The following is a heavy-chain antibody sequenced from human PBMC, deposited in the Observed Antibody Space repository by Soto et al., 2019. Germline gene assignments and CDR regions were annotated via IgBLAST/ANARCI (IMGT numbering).Heavy chain of an antibody. CDR2: INPIVGST. J-gene: IGHJ5*02. CDR1: GYTF. Sequence: ASVKVSCKASGYTFIHWVRQAPGQGLEWMGIINPIVGSTTYAQRFQGRVTMTRDISIATAYMELSSLRSDDTAIYYCARMATFGSLNWFDPWGQGTLVTVSS. D-gene: IGHD3-16*01. V-gene: IGHV1-46*01. CDR3: ARMATFGSLNWFDP.